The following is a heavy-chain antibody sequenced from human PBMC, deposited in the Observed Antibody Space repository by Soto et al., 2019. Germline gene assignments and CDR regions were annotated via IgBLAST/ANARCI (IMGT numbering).Heavy chain of an antibody. CDR2: IYYSGST. CDR3: ARHSGAAPYYYYGMDV. J-gene: IGHJ6*02. D-gene: IGHD3-10*01. Sequence: SETLSLTCTVSGGSISSSSYYWGWIRQPPGKGLEWIGSIYYSGSTYYNPSLKSRVTISVDTSKNQFSLKLSSVTAADTAVYYCARHSGAAPYYYYGMDVWGQGTTVTVSS. CDR1: GGSISSSSYY. V-gene: IGHV4-39*01.